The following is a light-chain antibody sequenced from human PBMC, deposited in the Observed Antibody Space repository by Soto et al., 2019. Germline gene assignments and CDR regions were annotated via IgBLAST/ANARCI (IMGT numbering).Light chain of an antibody. V-gene: IGKV3-11*01. CDR1: QSISSY. CDR2: DAS. CDR3: QQRSNWPWT. Sequence: EIVLTQSPATLSLPPGERATLSCRASQSISSYLAWYQQKPGQAPRLLIYDASNRATGIPARFSGSGSGTDFTLTISSLEPEDFAVYYCQQRSNWPWTFGQGTKVEI. J-gene: IGKJ1*01.